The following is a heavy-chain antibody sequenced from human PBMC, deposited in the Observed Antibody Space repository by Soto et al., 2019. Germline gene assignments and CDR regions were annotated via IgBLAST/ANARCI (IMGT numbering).Heavy chain of an antibody. CDR1: GGTFSSYA. CDR2: IIPIFGTA. D-gene: IGHD3-22*01. V-gene: IGHV1-69*13. CDR3: ARSYDSSGYYSYYYYYYGMDV. Sequence: SVKVSCKASGGTFSSYAISWVRQAPGQGXEWMGGIIPIFGTANYAQKFQGRVTITADESTSTAYMELSSLRSEDTAVYYCARSYDSSGYYSYYYYYYGMDVWGQGTTVTVSS. J-gene: IGHJ6*02.